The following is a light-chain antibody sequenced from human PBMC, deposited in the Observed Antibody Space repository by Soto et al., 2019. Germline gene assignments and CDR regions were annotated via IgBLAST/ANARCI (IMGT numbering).Light chain of an antibody. J-gene: IGKJ5*01. V-gene: IGKV1-9*01. CDR1: QGISSY. Sequence: DIQLTQSPSFLSASVGDRVTITCRASQGISSYLAWYQQKPGKAPKLLIYAASTLQSGVPSRFSGSGSGTEFTLTISSLQPEDFATYYCQQLNSYPITLGQGTRLEI. CDR3: QQLNSYPIT. CDR2: AAS.